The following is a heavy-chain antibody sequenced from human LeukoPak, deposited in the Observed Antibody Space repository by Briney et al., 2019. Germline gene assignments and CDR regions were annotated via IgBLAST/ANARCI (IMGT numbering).Heavy chain of an antibody. J-gene: IGHJ6*03. CDR3: ARITDYSYYYYMDV. CDR1: GGSISSYH. Sequence: SETLSLTCTVSGGSISSYHWSWIRQPAGKGLEWIGRIYTSGSTNYNPSLKSRVTMSVDTSKNQFSLKMSSVTAADTAVYYCARITDYSYYYYMDVWGKGTTVTVSS. CDR2: IYTSGST. V-gene: IGHV4-4*07.